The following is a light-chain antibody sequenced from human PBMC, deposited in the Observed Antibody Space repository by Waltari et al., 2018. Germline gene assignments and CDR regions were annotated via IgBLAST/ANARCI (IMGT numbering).Light chain of an antibody. CDR2: WAS. V-gene: IGKV4-1*01. CDR3: QQYYSTPYT. CDR1: QSILFTSNNKNY. J-gene: IGKJ2*01. Sequence: DIMMTQSPDSLAVSMGERANLNCKSSQSILFTSNNKNYLAWYQQRPGQPPKLLIYWASTRESGVPDRFSGSGSGTDFTLTISSLQTEDVAVYYCQQYYSTPYTFGQGTKLEI.